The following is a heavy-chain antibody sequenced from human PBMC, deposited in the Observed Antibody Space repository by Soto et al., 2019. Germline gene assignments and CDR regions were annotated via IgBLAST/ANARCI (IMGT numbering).Heavy chain of an antibody. CDR2: INPSGGST. D-gene: IGHD6-19*01. J-gene: IGHJ4*02. CDR1: GYTFTSYY. CDR3: ARGLTIAVAGTDFDY. Sequence: QVQLVQSGAEVKKPGASVKVSCKASGYTFTSYYMHWVRQAPVQGLEWMGIINPSGGSTSYAQKFQGRVTMTRDTSTSTVYMELSSLRSEDTAVYYCARGLTIAVAGTDFDYWGQGTLVTVSS. V-gene: IGHV1-46*01.